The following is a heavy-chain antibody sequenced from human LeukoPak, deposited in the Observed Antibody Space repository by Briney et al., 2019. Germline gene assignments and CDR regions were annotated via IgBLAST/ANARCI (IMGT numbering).Heavy chain of an antibody. Sequence: SETLSLTCTVSGGSISSYYWNWIRQPPGKGLERIGYIYDSGSTNYNPSLKSRVTISVDTSKNQFSLKLSSVTAADTAVYYCAGHYYGSGSYSYWGQGTLVTVSS. CDR2: IYDSGST. D-gene: IGHD3-10*01. CDR3: AGHYYGSGSYSY. J-gene: IGHJ4*02. V-gene: IGHV4-59*08. CDR1: GGSISSYY.